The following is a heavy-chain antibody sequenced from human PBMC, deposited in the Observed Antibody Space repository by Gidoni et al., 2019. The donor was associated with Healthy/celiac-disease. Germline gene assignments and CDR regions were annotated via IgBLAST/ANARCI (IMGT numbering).Heavy chain of an antibody. D-gene: IGHD3-3*01. CDR1: GFTVSSNY. CDR2: IYSGGST. CDR3: ARGVGGYYNVDAFDI. Sequence: EVQLVESGGGLVQPGGSLRLSCAASGFTVSSNYMSWVRQAPGKGLEWVSVIYSGGSTYYADSVKGRFTISRDNSKNTLYLQMNSLRAEDTAVYYCARGVGGYYNVDAFDIWGQGTMVTVSS. V-gene: IGHV3-66*01. J-gene: IGHJ3*02.